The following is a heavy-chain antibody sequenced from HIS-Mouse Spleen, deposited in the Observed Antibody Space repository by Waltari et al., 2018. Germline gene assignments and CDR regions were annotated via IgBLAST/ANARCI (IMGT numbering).Heavy chain of an antibody. CDR1: GGSISSSSYY. D-gene: IGHD6-13*01. J-gene: IGHJ2*01. V-gene: IGHV4-39*07. Sequence: QLQLQESGPGLVKPSETLSLTCTVSGGSISSSSYYWGWIRQPPGKGLEWIGSSYYSWSTYSNPSLKGRVTISVDTSKNQFSLKLSSVTAADTAVYYCAREIPYSSSWYDWYFDLWGRGTLVTVSS. CDR3: AREIPYSSSWYDWYFDL. CDR2: SYYSWST.